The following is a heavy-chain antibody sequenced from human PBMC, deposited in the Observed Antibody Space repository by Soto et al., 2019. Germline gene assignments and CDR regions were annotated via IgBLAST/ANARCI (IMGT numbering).Heavy chain of an antibody. CDR1: GFTFSSYG. J-gene: IGHJ6*02. CDR2: IWYDGSNK. CDR3: AREFRTGTTAENYYYYGMDV. D-gene: IGHD1-1*01. V-gene: IGHV3-33*01. Sequence: PGGSLRLSCAASGFTFSSYGMHWVRQAPGKGLEWVAVIWYDGSNKYYADSVKGRFTISRDNSKNTLYLQMNSLRAEDTAVYYCAREFRTGTTAENYYYYGMDVWGQGTTVTVSS.